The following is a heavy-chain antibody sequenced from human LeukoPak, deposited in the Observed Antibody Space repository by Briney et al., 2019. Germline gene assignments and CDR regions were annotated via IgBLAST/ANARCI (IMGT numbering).Heavy chain of an antibody. Sequence: GGSLRLSCAASGFTFSSYKMNWVRQAPGKGLEWLSSISGDSRYIYYADSLKGRFTISRDNAKNSLHLQMNSLRAEDTAVYYCARDPGTVADTYFDYWGPGTLVTVSS. CDR2: ISGDSRYI. CDR3: ARDPGTVADTYFDY. J-gene: IGHJ4*02. D-gene: IGHD6-19*01. V-gene: IGHV3-21*01. CDR1: GFTFSSYK.